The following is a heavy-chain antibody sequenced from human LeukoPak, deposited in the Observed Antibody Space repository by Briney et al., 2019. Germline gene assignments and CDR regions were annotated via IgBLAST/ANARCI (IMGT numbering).Heavy chain of an antibody. CDR1: GGSISSSSYY. CDR2: IYYSGST. D-gene: IGHD3-16*02. V-gene: IGHV4-39*01. J-gene: IGHJ4*02. CDR3: ARHYYDYVWGSHRFPFDY. Sequence: SETLSLTCTVSGGSISSSSYYWGWIRQPPGKGLEWIGSIYYSGSTYYNPSLKSRVTISVDTSKNQFSLKLSSVTAADTAVYYCARHYYDYVWGSHRFPFDYWGQGTLVTVSS.